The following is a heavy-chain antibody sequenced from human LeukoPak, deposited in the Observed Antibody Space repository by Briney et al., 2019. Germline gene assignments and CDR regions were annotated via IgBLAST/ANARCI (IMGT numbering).Heavy chain of an antibody. CDR1: GGSISTYY. J-gene: IGHJ6*02. D-gene: IGHD1-26*01. CDR3: ARHGTSSYYYYAMDV. CDR2: IYYSGST. Sequence: SETLSLTCTVSGGSISTYYWSWIRQSPGKGLEWIRCIYYSGSTTYNPSLKSRVTISVDTSKNQFSLKLSSVTAADTAVYYCARHGTSSYYYYAMDVWGQGTTVTVSS. V-gene: IGHV4-59*08.